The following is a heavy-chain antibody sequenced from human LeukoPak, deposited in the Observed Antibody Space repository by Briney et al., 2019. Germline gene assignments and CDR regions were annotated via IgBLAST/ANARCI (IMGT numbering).Heavy chain of an antibody. J-gene: IGHJ3*02. V-gene: IGHV3-21*01. CDR1: GFTFSSYS. Sequence: PGGSLRLSCAASGFTFSSYSMNWVRQAPGKGLEWVSSISSSSSYIYYADSVKGRFTISRDNAKNSLYLQMNSLRTEDTAVYYCARDWLVTADLDAFDIWGQGTMVTVSS. CDR2: ISSSSSYI. D-gene: IGHD2-21*02. CDR3: ARDWLVTADLDAFDI.